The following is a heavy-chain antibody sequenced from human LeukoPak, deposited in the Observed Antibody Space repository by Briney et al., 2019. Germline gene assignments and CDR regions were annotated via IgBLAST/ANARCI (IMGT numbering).Heavy chain of an antibody. D-gene: IGHD3-22*01. CDR1: GGSISSYY. Sequence: KSSETLSLTCTVSGGSISSYYWSWIRQPPGKGLEWIGNIYYSGSTNYNPSLKSRVTISVDTSKNQFSLKLSSVTAADTAVYYCARDDYYDQLGAAFDIWGQGTMVTVSS. CDR3: ARDDYYDQLGAAFDI. CDR2: IYYSGST. J-gene: IGHJ3*02. V-gene: IGHV4-59*01.